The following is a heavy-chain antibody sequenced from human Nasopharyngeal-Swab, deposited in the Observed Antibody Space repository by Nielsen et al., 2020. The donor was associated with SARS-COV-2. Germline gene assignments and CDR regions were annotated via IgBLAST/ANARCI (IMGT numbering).Heavy chain of an antibody. CDR3: ARGYGDSGYDWGQYFQH. D-gene: IGHD5-12*01. CDR1: GYTFTSYD. V-gene: IGHV1-8*01. J-gene: IGHJ1*01. CDR2: MNPNSGNT. Sequence: ASVKVSCKASGYTFTSYDINWVRQATGQGLEWMGWMNPNSGNTGYAQKFQGRVTMTRNTSISTAYMELNSLRSEDTAVYYCARGYGDSGYDWGQYFQHWGQGTLVTVSS.